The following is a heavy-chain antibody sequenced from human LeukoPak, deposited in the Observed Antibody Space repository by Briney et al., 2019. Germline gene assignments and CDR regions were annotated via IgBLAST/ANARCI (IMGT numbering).Heavy chain of an antibody. CDR1: GGSFSGYY. CDR2: INHSGST. Sequence: SETLSLTCAVYGGSFSGYYWSWIRQPPGKGLEWIGEINHSGSTNYNPSLKSRVTISVDTSKNQFSLKLSSVTAADTAVYYCAKHRMWLVGLDYWGQGTLVTVSS. CDR3: AKHRMWLVGLDY. V-gene: IGHV4-34*01. D-gene: IGHD6-19*01. J-gene: IGHJ4*02.